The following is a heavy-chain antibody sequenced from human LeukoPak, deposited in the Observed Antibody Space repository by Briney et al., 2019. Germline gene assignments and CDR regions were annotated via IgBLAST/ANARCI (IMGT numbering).Heavy chain of an antibody. CDR1: GFTFSSYW. CDR2: IKEDGSEK. D-gene: IGHD1-26*01. Sequence: GGSLRLSCAASGFTFSSYWMNWVRQAPGKGLEWVATIKEDGSEKYYVDSVEGRFTISRVNAKNSLYLQLNSMRAEDTAVYYCGRRGSYLDYWGQGTLVTVSS. J-gene: IGHJ4*02. CDR3: GRRGSYLDY. V-gene: IGHV3-7*01.